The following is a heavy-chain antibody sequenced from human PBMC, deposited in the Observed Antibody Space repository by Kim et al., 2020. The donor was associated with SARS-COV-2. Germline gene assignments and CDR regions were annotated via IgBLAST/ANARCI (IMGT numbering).Heavy chain of an antibody. D-gene: IGHD2-2*01. CDR1: GFAFSTHW. Sequence: GGSLRLSCAASGFAFSTHWMHWVRQAPGKGLAWVSRIIGDGSSTAYADSVKGRFTISRDNTKNTLYLQMNSLRAEDTATYYCVREDCSTTSCQKPNYFDSWGQRTLVTVSS. V-gene: IGHV3-74*01. CDR3: VREDCSTTSCQKPNYFDS. CDR2: IIGDGSST. J-gene: IGHJ4*02.